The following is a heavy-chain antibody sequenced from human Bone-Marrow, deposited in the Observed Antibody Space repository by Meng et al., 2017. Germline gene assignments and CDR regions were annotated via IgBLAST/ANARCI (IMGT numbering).Heavy chain of an antibody. V-gene: IGHV4-34*01. Sequence: SETLSLTCVVSGGSFSDYYWSWIRQPPGKGLEWIGEINHSGSTNYNPSLESRATISVDTSQNNLSLKLSSVTAADTAVYYCARDMTTIDYWGQGTLVTVSS. CDR2: INHSGST. D-gene: IGHD4-11*01. CDR3: ARDMTTIDY. CDR1: GGSFSDYY. J-gene: IGHJ4*02.